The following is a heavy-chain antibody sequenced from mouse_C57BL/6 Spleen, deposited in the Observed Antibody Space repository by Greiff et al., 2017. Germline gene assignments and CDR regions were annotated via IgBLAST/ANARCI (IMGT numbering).Heavy chain of an antibody. CDR1: GYTFTEYT. CDR2: FYPGSGSI. CDR3: ARQEDYYGNPYWYFDV. V-gene: IGHV1-62-2*01. Sequence: VQLQQSGAELVKPGASVKLSCKASGYTFTEYTIHWVKQRSGQGLEWIGWFYPGSGSIKYNEKFKDKATLTADKSSSTVYMELSRLTSEDSAVXFCARQEDYYGNPYWYFDVWGTGTTVTVSS. D-gene: IGHD2-1*01. J-gene: IGHJ1*03.